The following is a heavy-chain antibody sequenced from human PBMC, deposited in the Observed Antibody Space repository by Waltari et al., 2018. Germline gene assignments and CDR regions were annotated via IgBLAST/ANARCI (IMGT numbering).Heavy chain of an antibody. CDR3: ARAYNWNDFFDF. V-gene: IGHV3-23*01. D-gene: IGHD1-1*01. Sequence: EVQLLESGGGLVQPGGSLRLSCAASGLTFINYGMSWVRQAPGKGLEWVSGISGSGGGTYYADSVKGWFTISRDNSKNTLYLQMNSLRADDSAFYYCARAYNWNDFFDFWGLGTLVTVSS. CDR2: ISGSGGGT. J-gene: IGHJ4*02. CDR1: GLTFINYG.